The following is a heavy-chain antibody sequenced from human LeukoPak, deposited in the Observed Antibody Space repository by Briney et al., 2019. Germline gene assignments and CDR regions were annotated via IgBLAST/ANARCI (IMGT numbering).Heavy chain of an antibody. D-gene: IGHD6-13*01. V-gene: IGHV4-39*07. CDR2: IYYSGST. Sequence: SETLSLTCTVSGGSISSSSYYWGWIRQPPGTGLEWIGSIYYSGSTYYNPSLKSRVTMSVDTSKNQLSLKVISVTAADTAVYYCARGVIATGGNDFDYWGQGTLVTVSS. CDR1: GGSISSSSYY. J-gene: IGHJ4*02. CDR3: ARGVIATGGNDFDY.